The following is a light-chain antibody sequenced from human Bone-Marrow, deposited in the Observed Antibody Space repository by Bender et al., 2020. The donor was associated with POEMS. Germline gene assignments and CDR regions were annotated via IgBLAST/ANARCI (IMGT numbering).Light chain of an antibody. Sequence: NFMLTQPHSVSESPGKTVTISCTRSSGSIDGNYVQWYQQRPGSSPTTIIYEDNRRPSGVPDRFSGSKTGPSASLDISGLRSEDEADYYCAAWDDSVGGLFGGGTKLTVL. J-gene: IGLJ2*01. CDR1: SGSIDGNY. CDR3: AAWDDSVGGL. CDR2: EDN. V-gene: IGLV6-57*01.